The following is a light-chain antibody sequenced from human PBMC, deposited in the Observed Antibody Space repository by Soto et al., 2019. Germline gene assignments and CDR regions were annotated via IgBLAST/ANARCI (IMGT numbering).Light chain of an antibody. J-gene: IGLJ3*02. V-gene: IGLV2-14*01. Sequence: QSALTQPASVSGSPGQSITISCTGTSSDVGGYNYVSWYQQHPVKAPKLMIYDVSNRPSGVSNRFSGSKSGNTASLTISGLQAEDEADYYCSSYTSSSIPWVFGGGTKLTVL. CDR2: DVS. CDR3: SSYTSSSIPWV. CDR1: SSDVGGYNY.